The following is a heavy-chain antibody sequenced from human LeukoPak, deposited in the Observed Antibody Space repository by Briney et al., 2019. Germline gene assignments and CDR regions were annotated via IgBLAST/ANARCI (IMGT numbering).Heavy chain of an antibody. D-gene: IGHD3-22*01. J-gene: IGHJ4*02. CDR2: IISRTSGGAR. CDR3: TTYRYSHDVIGYSYFDY. V-gene: IGHV3-15*01. CDR1: GFSFSNAC. Sequence: GGSLRLFCTASGFSFSNACMTWVRQAPGNGLEWVGCIISRTSGGARDYAAPVRGRFTISRDDSQNTLHLQMNSLKTEDTAVYYCTTYRYSHDVIGYSYFDYWGQGTPVTVSS.